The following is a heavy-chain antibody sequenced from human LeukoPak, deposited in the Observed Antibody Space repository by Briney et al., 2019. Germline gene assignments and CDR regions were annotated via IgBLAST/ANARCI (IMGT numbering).Heavy chain of an antibody. D-gene: IGHD3-3*01. CDR3: ARQLRFLEWLSDYYYYGMDV. V-gene: IGHV4-4*07. CDR2: IYTSGNT. J-gene: IGHJ6*02. Sequence: SETLSLTCTVSGGSISNYYWSWIRQPAGKGLEWIGRIYTSGNTNYNPSLKSRVTMSVDTSKNHFYLRLSSVTAADTAVYYCARQLRFLEWLSDYYYYGMDVWGQGTTVTVSS. CDR1: GGSISNYY.